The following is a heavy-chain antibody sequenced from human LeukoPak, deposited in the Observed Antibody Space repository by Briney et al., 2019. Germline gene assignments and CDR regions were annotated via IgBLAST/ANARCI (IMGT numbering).Heavy chain of an antibody. Sequence: ETLSLTCTVSGDSISNYYWSWIRQPPGKGLEWLGYIYHSGSTNYKPSLKSRVTISIDTSKNQFSLKLSSVTAADTAVYYCASASIVVVPAAIIDYMDVWGKGTTVTVSS. CDR2: IYHSGST. CDR3: ASASIVVVPAAIIDYMDV. V-gene: IGHV4-59*08. D-gene: IGHD2-2*02. CDR1: GDSISNYY. J-gene: IGHJ6*03.